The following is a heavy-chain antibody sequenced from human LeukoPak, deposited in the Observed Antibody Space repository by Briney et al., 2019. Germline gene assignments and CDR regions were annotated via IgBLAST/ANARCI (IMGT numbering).Heavy chain of an antibody. CDR3: ARERESSNTWTAIAY. Sequence: ASVKVSCKTSGYTLTNYGITWVRQAPGQGLEWMAWMSTNTNYARKFQGRVTLTTDTSTSTAYMELRSLRSDDTAVYYCARERESSNTWTAIAYWGQGTLVTVSS. V-gene: IGHV1-18*01. J-gene: IGHJ4*02. D-gene: IGHD6-13*01. CDR2: MSTNT. CDR1: GYTLTNYG.